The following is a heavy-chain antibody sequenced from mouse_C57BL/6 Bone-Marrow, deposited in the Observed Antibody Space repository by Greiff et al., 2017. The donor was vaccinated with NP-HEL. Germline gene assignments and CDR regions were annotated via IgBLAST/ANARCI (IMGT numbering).Heavy chain of an antibody. CDR2: IWSGGST. CDR3: ARNNDYDEGYAMDY. V-gene: IGHV2-2*01. J-gene: IGHJ4*01. Sequence: VKLMESGPGLVQPSQSLSITCTVSGFSLTSYGVHWVRQSPGKGLEWLGVIWSGGSTDYNAAFISRLSISKDNSKSQVFFKMNSLQADDTAIYYCARNNDYDEGYAMDYWGQGTSVTVSS. CDR1: GFSLTSYG. D-gene: IGHD2-4*01.